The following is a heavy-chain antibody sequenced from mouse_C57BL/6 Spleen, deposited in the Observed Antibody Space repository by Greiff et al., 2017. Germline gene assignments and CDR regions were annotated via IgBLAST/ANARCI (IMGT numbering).Heavy chain of an antibody. Sequence: VQLKQSGAELVRPGASVKLSCTASGFNIKDDYMHWVKQRPEQGLEWIGWIDPENGDTEYASKFQGKATITADTSSNTAYLQLSSLTSEDTAVYYCTYDGYYVAYWGQGTLVTVSA. CDR2: IDPENGDT. CDR1: GFNIKDDY. V-gene: IGHV14-4*01. CDR3: TYDGYYVAY. D-gene: IGHD2-3*01. J-gene: IGHJ3*01.